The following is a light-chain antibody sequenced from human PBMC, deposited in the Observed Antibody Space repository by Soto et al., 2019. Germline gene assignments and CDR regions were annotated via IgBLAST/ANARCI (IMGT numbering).Light chain of an antibody. V-gene: IGKV3-11*01. Sequence: EIVLTQSPATLSLSPGERATLSCRASQSVSSYLAWYPQKPGQAPRLLIYDASNRATGIPARFSGSGSGTDFTLTIISLEPEDFAVYYCQQRSDGPPSLTFGGAAKVEIK. CDR1: QSVSSY. J-gene: IGKJ4*01. CDR2: DAS. CDR3: QQRSDGPPSLT.